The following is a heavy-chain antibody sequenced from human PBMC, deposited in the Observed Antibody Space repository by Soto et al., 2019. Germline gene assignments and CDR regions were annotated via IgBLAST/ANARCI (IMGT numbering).Heavy chain of an antibody. V-gene: IGHV3-66*01. CDR3: ARKGAATGPSDY. D-gene: IGHD6-13*01. CDR1: GFTVSSNY. Sequence: GGSLRLSCAASGFTVSSNYMSWVRQAPGKGLEWVSVIYSGGGTYYADSVKGRFTISRDNSKNTLYLQMNSLRAEDTAVYYCARKGAATGPSDYWGQGTLVTVSS. J-gene: IGHJ4*02. CDR2: IYSGGGT.